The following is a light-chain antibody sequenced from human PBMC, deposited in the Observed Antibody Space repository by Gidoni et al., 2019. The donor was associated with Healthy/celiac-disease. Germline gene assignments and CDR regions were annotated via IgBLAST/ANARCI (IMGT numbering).Light chain of an antibody. V-gene: IGKV3-11*01. CDR3: QQRSNWPL. J-gene: IGKJ4*01. CDR1: QSLSSY. Sequence: EIVLTQSPATLSLSPGERATLSCRASQSLSSYLAWYQQKPGQAPRLLIYDASNRATGIAARFSGSGSGTDFTLTISSLEPEDVAVYYCQQRSNWPLFGGGTKVEIK. CDR2: DAS.